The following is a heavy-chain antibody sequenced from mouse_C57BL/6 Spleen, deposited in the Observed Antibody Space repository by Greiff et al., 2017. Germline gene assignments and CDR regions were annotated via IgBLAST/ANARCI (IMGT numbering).Heavy chain of an antibody. V-gene: IGHV2-2*01. CDR2: IWRGGST. CDR3: ARNGGFYGNSYFDV. D-gene: IGHD2-1*01. Sequence: QVQLKQSGPGLVQPSQSLSITCTVSGFSLTSYGVHWVRQSPGKGLEWLGVIWRGGSTDYNAAFISRLSISKDNSKSQVFFKMNSLQADDTAIYYCARNGGFYGNSYFDVWGTGTTVTVSS. CDR1: GFSLTSYG. J-gene: IGHJ1*03.